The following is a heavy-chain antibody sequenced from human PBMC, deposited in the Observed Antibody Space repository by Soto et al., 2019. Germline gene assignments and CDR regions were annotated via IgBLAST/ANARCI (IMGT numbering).Heavy chain of an antibody. Sequence: QLQLQESGPGLVKPSETLSLTCSVSGGSISSSSYYWGWIRQSPGKGLEWIGSIYYSVSTYYNPSLKGRVSISVDTSKNQFSLNLRSVTAADTAEYYCARQGSYNWNQMDGFDIWGQGTMVTVSS. J-gene: IGHJ3*02. D-gene: IGHD1-20*01. V-gene: IGHV4-39*01. CDR3: ARQGSYNWNQMDGFDI. CDR2: IYYSVST. CDR1: GGSISSSSYY.